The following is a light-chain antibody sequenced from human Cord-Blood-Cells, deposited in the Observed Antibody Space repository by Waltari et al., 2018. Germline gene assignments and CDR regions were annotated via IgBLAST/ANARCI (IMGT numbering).Light chain of an antibody. V-gene: IGLV2-14*01. Sequence: QSALTQPASVSGSPGQSIPISCPGTSSDVGGYNYGSWYQQHPGKAPKLMIYDVSKRPSGVSNRFSGSKSGNTASLTISGLQAEDEADYYCSSYTSSSTRVFGGGTKLTVL. CDR2: DVS. CDR1: SSDVGGYNY. CDR3: SSYTSSSTRV. J-gene: IGLJ3*02.